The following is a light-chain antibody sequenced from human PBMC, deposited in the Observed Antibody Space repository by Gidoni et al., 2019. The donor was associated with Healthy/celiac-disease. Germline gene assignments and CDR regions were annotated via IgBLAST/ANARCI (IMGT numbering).Light chain of an antibody. V-gene: IGKV3-20*01. CDR2: GAS. CDR3: QQYGSSPL. CDR1: QSVSSSY. Sequence: EIVLTQSPGTLSLSPGERATLSCRASQSVSSSYLAWYQQKPGQAPRLLIYGASRRATGIPDRFSGSGSGTDFTLTISSLEPDDFAVYYCQQYGSSPLFGQGTKVEIK. J-gene: IGKJ1*01.